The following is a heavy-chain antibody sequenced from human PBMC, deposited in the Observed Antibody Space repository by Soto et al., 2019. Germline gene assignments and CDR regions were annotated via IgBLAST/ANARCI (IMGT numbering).Heavy chain of an antibody. Sequence: ASVKVSCKASGYTLTSYAIHWARQAPGQRLEWMGWINAGNGNTKYSQKFQGRVTITRDTSASTAYMELSSLRSEDTAVYYCAIGRLSGCYWKDPEYYYYYGMDVWGQGTTVTVSS. J-gene: IGHJ6*02. CDR3: AIGRLSGCYWKDPEYYYYYGMDV. V-gene: IGHV1-3*01. D-gene: IGHD3-10*01. CDR2: INAGNGNT. CDR1: GYTLTSYA.